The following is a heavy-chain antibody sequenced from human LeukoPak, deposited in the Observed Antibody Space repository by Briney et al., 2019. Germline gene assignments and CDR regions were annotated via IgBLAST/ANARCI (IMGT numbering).Heavy chain of an antibody. CDR3: TTSLTYYYDSSGYPFDY. Sequence: GGSLRLSWAASGFTFSNAWMSWVRQAPGKGLEWVGRIKSKTDGGTTDYAAPVKGRFTISRDDSKNTLYLQMNSLKTEDTAVYYCTTSLTYYYDSSGYPFDYWGQGTLVTVSS. CDR1: GFTFSNAW. D-gene: IGHD3-22*01. V-gene: IGHV3-15*01. CDR2: IKSKTDGGTT. J-gene: IGHJ4*02.